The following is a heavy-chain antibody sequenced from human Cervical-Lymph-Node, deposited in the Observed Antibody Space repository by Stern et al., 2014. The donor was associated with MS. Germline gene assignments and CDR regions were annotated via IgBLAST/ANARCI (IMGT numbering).Heavy chain of an antibody. V-gene: IGHV5-51*01. CDR1: GFKFSIYW. Sequence: MQLVQSGAELIRPGESLKISCKGSGFKFSIYWIAWVRQMPGQGLEWMGIIYPGDSETRYSPYFQGQVTMSADKSPSTAYLQWSTLNASDTAMYFCARQTTAWASDVWGQGTLVTVSS. J-gene: IGHJ4*02. CDR3: ARQTTAWASDV. D-gene: IGHD1-14*01. CDR2: IYPGDSET.